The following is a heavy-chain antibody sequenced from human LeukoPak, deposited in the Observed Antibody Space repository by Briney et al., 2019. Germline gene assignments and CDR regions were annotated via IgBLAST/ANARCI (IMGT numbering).Heavy chain of an antibody. CDR3: ASAVRGVTTAPDY. Sequence: PGGSLRLSCAASGFTFSSYSMNWVRQAPGKGLEWVAVISYDGSNKYYADSVKGRFIISRDNSKNTLYLQMNSLRAEDTAVYYCASAVRGVTTAPDYWGQGTLVTVSS. CDR1: GFTFSSYS. CDR2: ISYDGSNK. D-gene: IGHD3-10*01. V-gene: IGHV3-30*03. J-gene: IGHJ4*02.